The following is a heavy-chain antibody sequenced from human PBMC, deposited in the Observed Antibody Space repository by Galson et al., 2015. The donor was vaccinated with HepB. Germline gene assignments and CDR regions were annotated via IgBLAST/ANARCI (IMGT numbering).Heavy chain of an antibody. D-gene: IGHD3-10*01. CDR1: GFTFNTYA. CDR2: ISVSGDRE. V-gene: IGHV3-23*01. J-gene: IGHJ4*02. CDR3: VSLYYDSRIYHYFDY. Sequence: SLRLSCAASGFTFNTYAMSWVRQAPGKGLEWVSGISVSGDREMYADSAKGRFTISRDNSKSKLYLQMSSLRADDTAVYYCVSLYYDSRIYHYFDYWGQGALVTVSS.